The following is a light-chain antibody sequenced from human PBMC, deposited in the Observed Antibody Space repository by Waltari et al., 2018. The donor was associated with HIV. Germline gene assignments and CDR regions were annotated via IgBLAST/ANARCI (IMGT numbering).Light chain of an antibody. Sequence: SYDLTQPPSVSVSPGQTASIPCSGDKLGDKYACWYQQKPGQSPVLVIYQDSKRPSGIPERFSGSNSGNTATLTISGTQAMDEADYYCQAWDSSTEVVFGGGTKLTVL. CDR2: QDS. J-gene: IGLJ2*01. V-gene: IGLV3-1*01. CDR1: KLGDKY. CDR3: QAWDSSTEVV.